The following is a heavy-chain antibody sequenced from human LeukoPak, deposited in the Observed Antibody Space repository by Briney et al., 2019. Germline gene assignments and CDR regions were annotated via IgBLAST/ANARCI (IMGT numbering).Heavy chain of an antibody. J-gene: IGHJ4*02. CDR3: ATEPSRSYSFDHLDF. CDR2: VVPMFGIR. V-gene: IGHV1-69*04. D-gene: IGHD5-12*01. Sequence: GASVKVSCKTSRVTFNNYAISWVRQAPGQGLEWMGRVVPMFGIRNYPQTFSGRVNINADKATNTVYMELRSLRAEDTAIYYCATEPSRSYSFDHLDFWGLGTPVTVSS. CDR1: RVTFNNYA.